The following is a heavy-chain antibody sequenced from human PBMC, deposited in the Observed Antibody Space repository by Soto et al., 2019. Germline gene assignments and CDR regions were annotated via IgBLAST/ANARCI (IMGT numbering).Heavy chain of an antibody. V-gene: IGHV1-45*02. D-gene: IGHD4-17*01. Sequence: QMQLVQSGAEVKKTGSSVKVSCKASGYTFTYRYLHWVRQAPGQALEWMGWITPFNGNTNYAQKFQARVSSSRDRSISTAYMELSSLRSEDTAMYYCARSSRRYGDLENYCYFDLWGRGTLVTVSS. CDR1: GYTFTYRY. CDR3: ARSSRRYGDLENYCYFDL. J-gene: IGHJ2*01. CDR2: ITPFNGNT.